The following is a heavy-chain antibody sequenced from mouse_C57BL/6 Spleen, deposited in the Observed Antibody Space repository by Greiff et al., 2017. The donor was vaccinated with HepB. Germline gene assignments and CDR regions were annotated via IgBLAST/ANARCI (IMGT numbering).Heavy chain of an antibody. J-gene: IGHJ2*01. D-gene: IGHD4-1*01. CDR2: IYPGDGDT. Sequence: VMLVESGAELVKPGASVKISCKASGYAFSSYWMNWVKQRPGKGLEWIGQIYPGDGDTNYNGKFKGKATLTADKSSSTAYMQLSSLTSEDSAVYFCARELGTGSFDYWGQGTTLTVSS. CDR1: GYAFSSYW. CDR3: ARELGTGSFDY. V-gene: IGHV1-80*01.